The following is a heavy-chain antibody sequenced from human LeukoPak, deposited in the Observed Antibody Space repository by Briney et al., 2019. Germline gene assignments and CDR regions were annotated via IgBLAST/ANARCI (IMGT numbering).Heavy chain of an antibody. CDR1: GYTFTGYY. CDR2: INPNSGGT. CDR3: ARDHCSSANCYENHYYGMDV. D-gene: IGHD2-2*01. V-gene: IGHV1-2*02. J-gene: IGHJ6*02. Sequence: ASVKVSCKASGYTFTGYYMQWVRQAPGQGLEWMGWINPNSGGTNYAQKFQGRVTMTRDTSISTVYMELSRLRSDDTAIYYCARDHCSSANCYENHYYGMDVWGQGTTVTVSS.